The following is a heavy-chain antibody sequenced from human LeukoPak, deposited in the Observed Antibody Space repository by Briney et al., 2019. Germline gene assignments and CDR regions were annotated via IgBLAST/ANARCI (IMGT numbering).Heavy chain of an antibody. J-gene: IGHJ6*02. CDR1: GGSFSGYY. CDR2: IYCSGST. D-gene: IGHD1-7*01. V-gene: IGHV4-34*01. CDR3: ARYNWNYSGYYYYGMDV. Sequence: SETLSLTCAVYGGSFSGYYWSWIRQPPGKGLEWIGSIYCSGSTYYNPSLKSRVTISVDTSKNQFFLKLSSVTAADTAVYYCARYNWNYSGYYYYGMDVWGQGTTVTVSS.